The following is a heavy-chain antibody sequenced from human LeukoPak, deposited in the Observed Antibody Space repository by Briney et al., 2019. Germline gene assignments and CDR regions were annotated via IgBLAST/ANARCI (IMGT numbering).Heavy chain of an antibody. J-gene: IGHJ4*02. CDR3: ARGPTGTFHDFDY. CDR2: VNHGGTV. CDR1: DGSFSDYK. V-gene: IGHV4-34*01. D-gene: IGHD2/OR15-2a*01. Sequence: TSETLSLTCAIYDGSFSDYKWSWIRQPPGKGPEWLGQVNHGGTVGLNRSLKSPVSISIDTSKHEISLKVYSVTAADTAVYYCARGPTGTFHDFDYWGQGTVVTVSS.